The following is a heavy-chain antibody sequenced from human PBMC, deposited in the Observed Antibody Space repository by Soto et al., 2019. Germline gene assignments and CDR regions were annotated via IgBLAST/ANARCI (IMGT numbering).Heavy chain of an antibody. CDR1: GGSISSINW. V-gene: IGHV4-4*02. CDR2: IYHSGST. CDR3: ARVDGSYYFDY. J-gene: IGHJ4*02. D-gene: IGHD1-26*01. Sequence: PSETPSLTSAVSGGSISSINWWSWVRQPPGKGLEWIGEIYHSGSTNYNPSLKSRVTISVDKSKNQFSLKLSSVTAADTAVYYCARVDGSYYFDYWGQGALVTVSS.